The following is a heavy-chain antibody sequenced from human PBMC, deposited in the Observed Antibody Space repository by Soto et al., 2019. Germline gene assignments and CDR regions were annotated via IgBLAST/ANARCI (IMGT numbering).Heavy chain of an antibody. CDR2: SYYSGTT. V-gene: IGHV4-39*01. CDR3: TRGYNWNDNYFDT. J-gene: IGHJ5*02. CDR1: GASISVHSYY. Sequence: ETLSLTCTVSGASISVHSYYWTWIRQPPGKGLEWIGSSYYSGTTYFNPSLKSRATISVDTSKNQFSLRLTSVTAADTAIYYCTRGYNWNDNYFDTWGPGALVTVSS. D-gene: IGHD1-20*01.